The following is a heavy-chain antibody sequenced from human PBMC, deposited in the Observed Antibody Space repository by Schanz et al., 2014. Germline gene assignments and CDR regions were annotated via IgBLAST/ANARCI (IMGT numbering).Heavy chain of an antibody. CDR2: IGNGGVTI. J-gene: IGHJ4*02. V-gene: IGHV3-11*04. Sequence: QVQLVDSGGGLVKPGGSLRLSCTASGFPFSDYFMAWIRQPPGRGLEWVSYIGNGGVTIYYADSVKGRFTISRDNSKNSLYLEMNSLRAEDTALYDCARDRRNADLDYWGQGTLVTVSS. CDR1: GFPFSDYF. CDR3: ARDRRNADLDY. D-gene: IGHD1-1*01.